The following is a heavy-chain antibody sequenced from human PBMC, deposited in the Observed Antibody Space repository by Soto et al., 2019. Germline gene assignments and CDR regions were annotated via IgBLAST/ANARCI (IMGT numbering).Heavy chain of an antibody. CDR3: ARGYDILTGYLFDY. CDR1: GFTFSSYS. Sequence: EVQLVESGGGLVQPGGSLRLSCAASGFTFSSYSMNWVRQAPGKGLEWVSYISSSSTIYYADSVKGRFTISRDNAKNSLYLQMNSLRAEDTAVYYCARGYDILTGYLFDYWGQGTLVTVSS. V-gene: IGHV3-48*01. D-gene: IGHD3-9*01. J-gene: IGHJ4*02. CDR2: ISSSSTI.